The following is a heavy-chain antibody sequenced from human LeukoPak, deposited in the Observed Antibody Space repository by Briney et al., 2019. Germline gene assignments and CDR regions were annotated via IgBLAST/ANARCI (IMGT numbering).Heavy chain of an antibody. CDR1: GYTFTSYY. V-gene: IGHV1-46*01. CDR3: ARGRYGSGSYSYYYYGMDV. Sequence: GASVKVSCKASGYTFTSYYMHWVRQAPGQGLEWMGIINPSGGSTSYAQKFQGRVTMTRDTSTSTVYMELSSPRSEDTAVYYCARGRYGSGSYSYYYYGMDVWGQGTTVTVSS. CDR2: INPSGGST. J-gene: IGHJ6*02. D-gene: IGHD3-10*01.